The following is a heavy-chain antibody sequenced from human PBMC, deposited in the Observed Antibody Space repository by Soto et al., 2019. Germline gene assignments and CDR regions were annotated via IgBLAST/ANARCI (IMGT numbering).Heavy chain of an antibody. Sequence: GGSLRLSCAASGFTFSSYGMHWVRQAPGKGLEWVAVISYDGSNKYYADSVKGRFTISRDNSKNTLYLQMNSLRAEDTAVYYCAKEGVAYYYDSSGYSYYYYYGMDVWGQGTTVTV. CDR2: ISYDGSNK. J-gene: IGHJ6*02. CDR3: AKEGVAYYYDSSGYSYYYYYGMDV. CDR1: GFTFSSYG. V-gene: IGHV3-30*18. D-gene: IGHD3-22*01.